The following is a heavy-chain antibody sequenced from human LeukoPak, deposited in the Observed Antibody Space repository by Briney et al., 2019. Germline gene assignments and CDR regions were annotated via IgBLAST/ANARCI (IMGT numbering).Heavy chain of an antibody. V-gene: IGHV4-39*01. CDR1: GGSISSSSYY. Sequence: SETLSLTCTVSGGSISSSSYYWGWIRQPPGKGLEWIGSIYYSGSTYYNPSLKSRVTISVDTSKNQFSLKLSSVTAADTAVYYCARLQYYYGSGSYYNSEYYYMDVWGKGATVTVSS. CDR3: ARLQYYYGSGSYYNSEYYYMDV. D-gene: IGHD3-10*01. J-gene: IGHJ6*03. CDR2: IYYSGST.